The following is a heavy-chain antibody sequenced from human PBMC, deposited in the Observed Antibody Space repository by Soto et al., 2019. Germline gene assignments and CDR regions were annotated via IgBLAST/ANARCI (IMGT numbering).Heavy chain of an antibody. Sequence: EVQMLESGGGLVQPGGSLRLSCATSGFIFDNYAMSWVRQAPGKGLERVSVIINSGGTTYYADSVKGRFTISRDNSKNTLYLQMNSLRAEDTALYYCAKEQYCSGGGSCYSDSWGQGTLVTVSS. CDR2: IINSGGTT. V-gene: IGHV3-23*01. J-gene: IGHJ4*02. CDR1: GFIFDNYA. D-gene: IGHD2-15*01. CDR3: AKEQYCSGGGSCYSDS.